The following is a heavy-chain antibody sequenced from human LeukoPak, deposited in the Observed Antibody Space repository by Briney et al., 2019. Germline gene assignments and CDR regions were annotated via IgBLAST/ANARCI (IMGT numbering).Heavy chain of an antibody. J-gene: IGHJ6*02. CDR2: ISAYNGNT. V-gene: IGHV1-18*01. D-gene: IGHD3-22*01. Sequence: ASVTVSCKASGYTFTSYGISWVRQAPGQGLAWMGWISAYNGNTNYAQKLQGRVTMTTDTSTSTAYMELRSLRSDDTAVYYCARDRGITMIVVVGYGMDVWGQGTTVTVSS. CDR3: ARDRGITMIVVVGYGMDV. CDR1: GYTFTSYG.